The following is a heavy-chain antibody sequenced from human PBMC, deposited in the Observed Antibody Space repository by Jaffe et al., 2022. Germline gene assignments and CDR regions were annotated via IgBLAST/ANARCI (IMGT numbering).Heavy chain of an antibody. CDR1: GYSISSGYY. Sequence: QVQLQESGPGLVKPSETLSLTCAVSGYSISSGYYWGWIRQPPGKGLEWIGSIYHSGSTYYNPSLKSRVTISVDTSKNQFSLKLSSVTAADTAVYYCARDPCLWFGSPVPYCYYYMDVWGKGTTVTVSS. J-gene: IGHJ6*03. CDR2: IYHSGST. V-gene: IGHV4-38-2*02. CDR3: ARDPCLWFGSPVPYCYYYMDV. D-gene: IGHD3-10*01.